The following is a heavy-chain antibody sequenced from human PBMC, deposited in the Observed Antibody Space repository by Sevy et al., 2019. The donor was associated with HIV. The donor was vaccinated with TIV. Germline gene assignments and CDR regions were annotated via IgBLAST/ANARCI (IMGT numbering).Heavy chain of an antibody. Sequence: SETLSLTCTVSGGSISSYYWSWIRQPPGKGLEWIAYIYYSGSTNYNPSLKSRVTISVDTSKNQFSLKLTSVTAADTAVYYCARDPGIAVAGEYYFDYWGQGTLVTVSS. CDR1: GGSISSYY. CDR3: ARDPGIAVAGEYYFDY. J-gene: IGHJ4*02. V-gene: IGHV4-59*13. CDR2: IYYSGST. D-gene: IGHD6-19*01.